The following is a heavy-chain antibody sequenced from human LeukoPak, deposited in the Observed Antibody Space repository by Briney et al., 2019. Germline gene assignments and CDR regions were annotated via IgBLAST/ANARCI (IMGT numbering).Heavy chain of an antibody. D-gene: IGHD1-14*01. J-gene: IGHJ4*02. Sequence: GGSLRLSCAASGFTFSSFGMHWVRQAPGKGLEWVAVVSYDESHKYYADSVKGRFTVSRDNSRSTLYLQMNSLRADDTAVYFCTKDRSGSETGYQRDDYWGQGTLVTVS. V-gene: IGHV3-30*18. CDR1: GFTFSSFG. CDR2: VSYDESHK. CDR3: TKDRSGSETGYQRDDY.